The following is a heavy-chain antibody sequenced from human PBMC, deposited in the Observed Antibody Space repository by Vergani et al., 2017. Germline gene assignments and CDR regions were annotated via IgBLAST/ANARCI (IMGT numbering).Heavy chain of an antibody. D-gene: IGHD5-12*01. CDR3: ASEVAGDWFDP. CDR2: IYTSGST. V-gene: IGHV4-61*02. CDR1: GGSISSGSYY. J-gene: IGHJ5*02. Sequence: QLQLQESGPGLVKPSETLSLTCTVSGGSISSGSYYWSWIRQPAGKGLEWIGRIYTSGSTNYNPSLKSRVTISVDTSKNQFSLKLSSVTAADTAVYYCASEVAGDWFDPWGQGTLVTVSS.